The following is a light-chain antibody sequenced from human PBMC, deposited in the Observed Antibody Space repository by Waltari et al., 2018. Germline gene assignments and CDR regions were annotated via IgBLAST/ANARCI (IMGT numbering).Light chain of an antibody. CDR2: NDE. J-gene: IGLJ3*02. CDR3: AAWDDTLKGL. V-gene: IGLV1-44*01. Sequence: QSVLTQPPSASGAPGQRVTITCSIGSFNIGSNTVNWYQQFPGTAPKLLMFNDEQRASGVPGRFSGSRSVPSASLAISGLQSEDEATYYCAAWDDTLKGLFGGGTTLTVL. CDR1: SFNIGSNT.